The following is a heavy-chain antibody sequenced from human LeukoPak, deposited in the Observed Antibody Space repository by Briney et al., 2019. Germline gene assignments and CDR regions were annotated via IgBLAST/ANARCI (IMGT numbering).Heavy chain of an antibody. Sequence: GGSLRLSCAVSGFTFSDYGMTWVRQAPGKGLEWVPGISGSGSSKYYADSLKGRFTISRDNSKNTLYLQMNSLRAEDTAVYYCTSYYFYDSSAPIGLERYWGQGTLVTVSS. J-gene: IGHJ4*02. V-gene: IGHV3-23*01. D-gene: IGHD3-22*01. CDR2: ISGSGSSK. CDR3: TSYYFYDSSAPIGLERY. CDR1: GFTFSDYG.